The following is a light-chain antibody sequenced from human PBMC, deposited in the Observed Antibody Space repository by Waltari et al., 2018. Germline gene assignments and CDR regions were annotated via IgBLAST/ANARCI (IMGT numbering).Light chain of an antibody. V-gene: IGKV1-8*01. CDR2: AAS. CDR1: QGISSY. J-gene: IGKJ3*01. CDR3: QQYYSYPPG. Sequence: AIRITQSPSSLSASTGDRVTITCRASQGISSYLAWYQQKPGKAPKLLIYAASTLQSGVPSRFSGSGSGTDFTLTISCLQSEDFATYYCQQYYSYPPGFDPGTKVDIK.